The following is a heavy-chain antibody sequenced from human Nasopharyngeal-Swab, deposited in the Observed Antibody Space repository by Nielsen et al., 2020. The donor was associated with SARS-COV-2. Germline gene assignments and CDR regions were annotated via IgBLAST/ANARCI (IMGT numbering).Heavy chain of an antibody. D-gene: IGHD1-1*01. CDR1: GFTVSSNY. V-gene: IGHV3-53*01. Sequence: GESLKISCAASGFTVSSNYTSWVSQAPGKGLEWVSIIYSGGSTHYADSVKGRFTISRDNSKNTVHLQMKSLRAEDTAIYYCARDNDEYGMDVWGQGTTVTVSS. CDR3: ARDNDEYGMDV. J-gene: IGHJ6*02. CDR2: IYSGGST.